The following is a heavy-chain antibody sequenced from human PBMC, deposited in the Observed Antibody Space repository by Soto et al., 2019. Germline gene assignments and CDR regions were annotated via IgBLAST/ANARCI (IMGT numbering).Heavy chain of an antibody. CDR1: GFTFSNAW. V-gene: IGHV3-15*07. Sequence: GGSLRLSCAASGFTFSNAWMNWVRQAPGKGLEWVGRIKSKTDGGTTDYAAPVKGRFTISRDDSKNTLYLQMNSLKTEDTAVYYCTTEQRRSLPPQIYYYYYYGMDVWGQGTTVTVSS. D-gene: IGHD1-26*01. J-gene: IGHJ6*02. CDR3: TTEQRRSLPPQIYYYYYYGMDV. CDR2: IKSKTDGGTT.